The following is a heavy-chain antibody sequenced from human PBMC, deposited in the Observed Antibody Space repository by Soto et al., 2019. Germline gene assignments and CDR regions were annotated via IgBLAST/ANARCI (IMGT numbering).Heavy chain of an antibody. Sequence: QVPLVESGGGAVQSGRSLRLSCAASGFTFSNYGMYWVRQAPGKGLEWVAVISYDGSHKDHVDSAKGRFTISRDNSKNTLYLQMNGLRPDDTAVYFCAQDRGSCTGGNCFYSINYWGQGTLGTVSS. J-gene: IGHJ4*02. CDR2: ISYDGSHK. CDR1: GFTFSNYG. D-gene: IGHD2-21*01. V-gene: IGHV3-30*18. CDR3: AQDRGSCTGGNCFYSINY.